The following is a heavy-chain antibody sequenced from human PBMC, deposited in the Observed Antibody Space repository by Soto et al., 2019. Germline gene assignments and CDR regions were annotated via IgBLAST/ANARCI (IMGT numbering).Heavy chain of an antibody. CDR1: GFTVSSNY. Sequence: GGSLRLSCAASGFTVSSNYMSWVRQAPGKGLEWVSVIYSGGSTYYADSVKGRFTISRDNSKNTLYLQMNSLRAEDTAVYYCARDPVDYYGSGSYLPRGDYWGQGTLVTVSS. CDR2: IYSGGST. D-gene: IGHD3-10*01. V-gene: IGHV3-66*01. J-gene: IGHJ4*02. CDR3: ARDPVDYYGSGSYLPRGDY.